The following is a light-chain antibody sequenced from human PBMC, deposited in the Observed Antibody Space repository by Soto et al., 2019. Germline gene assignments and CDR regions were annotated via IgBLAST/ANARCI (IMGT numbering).Light chain of an antibody. CDR1: SSDVGSYDY. V-gene: IGLV2-14*01. Sequence: QSALTQPASVSGSPGQSITISCTGTSSDVGSYDYVSWYQQHPGKAPKLMIYEVSNRPSGVSNRFSGSKSGNTASLTISGLHAEDEADYYCNSYTSSSTPYVFGTGTKLTVL. CDR2: EVS. CDR3: NSYTSSSTPYV. J-gene: IGLJ1*01.